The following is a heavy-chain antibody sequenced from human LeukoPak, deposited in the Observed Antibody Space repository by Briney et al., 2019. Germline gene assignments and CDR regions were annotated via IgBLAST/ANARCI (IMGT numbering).Heavy chain of an antibody. CDR2: ISRSGSTK. CDR1: GFTFSDYN. V-gene: IGHV3-11*01. J-gene: IGHJ4*02. CDR3: ARVVPPTDYGSGSYFWDPYYFDY. D-gene: IGHD3-10*01. Sequence: GGSLRLSCAASGFTFSDYNMRWIRQAPGKGLEWVSSISRSGSTKYYADSVKGRFTISRDNAKNSLFLQMNSLRAEDTAVYYCARVVPPTDYGSGSYFWDPYYFDYWGQGTLVTVSS.